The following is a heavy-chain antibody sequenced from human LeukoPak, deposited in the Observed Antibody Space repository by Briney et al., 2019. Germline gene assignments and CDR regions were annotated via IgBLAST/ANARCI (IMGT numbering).Heavy chain of an antibody. CDR3: ARETHDGLDY. CDR2: ISSDESNK. V-gene: IGHV3-30*03. J-gene: IGHJ4*02. Sequence: PGGSLRLSCVASGFTFRSYGIHWVRQAPGKGLEWVAVISSDESNKSYADSVKGRFTISRDNAKNSLYLQMNSLRDEDTAVYYCARETHDGLDYWGQGTLVTVSS. D-gene: IGHD1-1*01. CDR1: GFTFRSYG.